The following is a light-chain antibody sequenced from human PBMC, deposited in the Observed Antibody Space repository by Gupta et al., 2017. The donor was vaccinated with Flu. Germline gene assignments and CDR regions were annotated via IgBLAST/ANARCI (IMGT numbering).Light chain of an antibody. CDR3: NARDSTDNHQGV. CDR1: SIRKSY. Sequence: TVRITCQGDSIRKSYAGWYHQKPRQAPVLVIYAKNIRPSGSPDRFSGSSSGNTAALTITGAQAEEEADYYCNARDSTDNHQGVFGGGTKLTVL. V-gene: IGLV3-19*01. CDR2: AKN. J-gene: IGLJ3*02.